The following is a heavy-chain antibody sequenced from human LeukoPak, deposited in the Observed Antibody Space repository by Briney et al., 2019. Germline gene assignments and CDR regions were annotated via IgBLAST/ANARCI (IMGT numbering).Heavy chain of an antibody. CDR2: IWYDGNEI. D-gene: IGHD2-21*01. CDR1: GFTFRSSG. Sequence: GGSLRLSCAASGFTFRSSGMHWVRQTPGKGLEWVAFIWYDGNEIYYADSVKGRFTISRDNAKNSLYLQMNSLRAEDMALYYCAKDMGGILRYAFDIWGQGTMVTVSS. V-gene: IGHV3-30*02. J-gene: IGHJ3*02. CDR3: AKDMGGILRYAFDI.